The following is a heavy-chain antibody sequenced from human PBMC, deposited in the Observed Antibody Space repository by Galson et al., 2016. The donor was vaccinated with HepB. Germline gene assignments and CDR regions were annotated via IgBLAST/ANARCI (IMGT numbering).Heavy chain of an antibody. CDR3: ARVLGGTSTGYFDL. CDR1: GLNFSSYG. D-gene: IGHD1-1*01. Sequence: SLRLSCAASGLNFSSYGMHWVRQAPGKGLEWVALIWYDGSNKYYADSVKGRFTISRDNSKNTLYLQMNSLRAEDTAVYYCARVLGGTSTGYFDLWGQGTLVTVSS. CDR2: IWYDGSNK. V-gene: IGHV3-33*01. J-gene: IGHJ4*02.